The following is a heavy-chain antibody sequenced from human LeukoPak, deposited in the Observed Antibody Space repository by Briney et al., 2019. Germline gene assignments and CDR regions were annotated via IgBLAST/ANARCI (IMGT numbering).Heavy chain of an antibody. CDR2: ISYDGSNK. V-gene: IGHV3-30*04. CDR3: ARDQLAYSGYDTLFNY. J-gene: IGHJ4*02. Sequence: GRSLRLSCAASGFTFNSYAIHWVRQAPGKGLEWVAVISYDGSNKYYADSVKGRFTISRDNSKNTLYLQLNSLRPEDTAVYYCARDQLAYSGYDTLFNYWGQGTLVTVSS. D-gene: IGHD5-12*01. CDR1: GFTFNSYA.